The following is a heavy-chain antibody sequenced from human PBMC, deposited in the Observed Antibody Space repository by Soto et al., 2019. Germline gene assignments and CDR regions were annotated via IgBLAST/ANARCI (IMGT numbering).Heavy chain of an antibody. D-gene: IGHD1-26*01. J-gene: IGHJ5*02. CDR3: ATQEVGGSYVYTFDP. CDR1: GGSITSSSYY. V-gene: IGHV4-39*01. CDR2: IYYSGST. Sequence: QLHLRESGPGLVKPSETLSLTCTVSGGSITSSSYYWGWIRQPPGKGLEWIGSIYYSGSTYYNPSLMSRVPISVVTSKNQFSLKLSSVTAADTAVYYCATQEVGGSYVYTFDPWGQGTLVTVSS.